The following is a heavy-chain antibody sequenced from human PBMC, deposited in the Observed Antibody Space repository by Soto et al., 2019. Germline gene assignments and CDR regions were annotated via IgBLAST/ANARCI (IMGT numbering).Heavy chain of an antibody. V-gene: IGHV4-31*03. D-gene: IGHD2-15*01. CDR3: SRGILV. Sequence: QVQLQESGPGLVKPSQTLSLTCTVSGGSMNSGGYCWNWIRQHPGEGLEWIGCISYGGTTSYNPSLKSRVTISVDTSKNQFSLKLSSVTAADTAVYSCSRGILVWGQGTLITISS. J-gene: IGHJ4*02. CDR1: GGSMNSGGYC. CDR2: ISYGGTT.